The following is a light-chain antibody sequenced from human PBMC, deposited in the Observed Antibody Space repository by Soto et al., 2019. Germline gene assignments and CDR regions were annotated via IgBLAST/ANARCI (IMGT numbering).Light chain of an antibody. Sequence: QSALTQPASVSGSPGQSITISCTGTSSDVGAYTYVSWYQQHPGKAPKLMIFEVSDRPSGVSNRFSGCKSGNTASLTISGLQAEDEADYYCSSYTTSNPLVVGGGTQLAVL. CDR1: SSDVGAYTY. V-gene: IGLV2-14*01. CDR3: SSYTTSNPLV. CDR2: EVS. J-gene: IGLJ2*01.